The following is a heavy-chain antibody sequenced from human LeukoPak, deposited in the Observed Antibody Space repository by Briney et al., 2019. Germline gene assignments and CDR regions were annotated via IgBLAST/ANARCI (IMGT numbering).Heavy chain of an antibody. J-gene: IGHJ5*02. D-gene: IGHD4-23*01. CDR3: AKEDSAVVTPGNWFDP. Sequence: GGSLRLSCSASGFTFGNYAMSWVRQAPGKGLEWVSAISGGGSSTFYADSVRGRFTISRDNSNNTMFLRMDSLRAEDTGAYYCAKEDSAVVTPGNWFDPWGQGNLVTVSS. V-gene: IGHV3-23*01. CDR1: GFTFGNYA. CDR2: ISGGGSST.